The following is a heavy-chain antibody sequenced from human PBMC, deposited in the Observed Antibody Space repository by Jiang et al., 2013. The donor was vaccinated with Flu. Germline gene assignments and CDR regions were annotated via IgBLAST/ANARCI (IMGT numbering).Heavy chain of an antibody. CDR2: IRHTGKT. V-gene: IGHV4-34*01. J-gene: IGHJ4*02. CDR3: AKTNTPYSPVGY. Sequence: GPGLVKPSETLSLTCTVYGASFTDYYWTWVRQPPGKGLDWIGEIRHTGKTSYNPSLKSRVTISVDMSNQQSSLQLTSMTAADTAIYYCAKTNTPYSPVGYWGQGTLVTVSS. D-gene: IGHD2-21*01. CDR1: GASFTDYY.